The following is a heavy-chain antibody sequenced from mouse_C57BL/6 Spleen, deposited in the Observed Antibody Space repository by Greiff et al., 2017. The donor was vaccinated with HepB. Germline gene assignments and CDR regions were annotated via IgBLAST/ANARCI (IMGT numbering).Heavy chain of an antibody. CDR3: ARGAPYDYSFDY. J-gene: IGHJ2*01. CDR2: ISYDGSN. Sequence: VQLQQSGPGLVKPSQSLSLTCSVTGYSITSGYYWNWIRQFPGNKLEWMGYISYDGSNNYNPSLKNRISITRDTSKNQFFLKLNSVTTEDTATYYCARGAPYDYSFDYWGQGTTLTVSS. D-gene: IGHD2-4*01. V-gene: IGHV3-6*01. CDR1: GYSITSGYY.